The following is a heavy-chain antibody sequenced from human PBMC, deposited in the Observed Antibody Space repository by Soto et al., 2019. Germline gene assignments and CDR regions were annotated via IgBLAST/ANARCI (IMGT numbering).Heavy chain of an antibody. CDR2: IYGTGISGYTPST. J-gene: IGHJ6*02. Sequence: DALSVTSIDLGGRITISYWSWIRRPPGKGLEWIAYIYGTGISGYTPSTSYNPSLKSRVTMSVDTSKSQFSLKLTSVTAADTAVYYCARGEDAFFYYGLDVWGQGITVTVSS. V-gene: IGHV4-59*07. CDR1: GGRITISY. CDR3: ARGEDAFFYYGLDV.